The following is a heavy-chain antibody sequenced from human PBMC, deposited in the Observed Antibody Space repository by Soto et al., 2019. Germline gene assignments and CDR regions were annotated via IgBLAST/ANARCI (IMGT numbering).Heavy chain of an antibody. CDR1: GGSISSYH. J-gene: IGHJ2*01. CDR2: IYYSGST. D-gene: IGHD6-19*01. Sequence: SETLSLTCAVSGGSISSYHWTWIRQPPGKGLEWIGYIYYSGSTNYNPSLKSRVTISVDTSKNQFSLKVTSVTAADTAVYYCARTTVAGLLGYFDLWGRGTLVTSPQ. V-gene: IGHV4-59*01. CDR3: ARTTVAGLLGYFDL.